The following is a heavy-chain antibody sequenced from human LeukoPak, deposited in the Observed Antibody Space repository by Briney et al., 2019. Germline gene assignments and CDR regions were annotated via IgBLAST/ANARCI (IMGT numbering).Heavy chain of an antibody. J-gene: IGHJ3*02. Sequence: GRSLRLSCAASGFTFSSYGMHWVRQAPGKGLEWVAVIWYDGSRKYYKDSVKGRFTISRDDSENTLYLQMNSLRAEDTAVYYCAKWELIDPPNAFDIWGQGTMVTVSS. CDR3: AKWELIDPPNAFDI. V-gene: IGHV3-33*06. CDR2: IWYDGSRK. D-gene: IGHD2-21*01. CDR1: GFTFSSYG.